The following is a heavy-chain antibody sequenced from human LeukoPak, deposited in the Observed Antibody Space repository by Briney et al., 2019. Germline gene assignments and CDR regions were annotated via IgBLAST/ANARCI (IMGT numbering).Heavy chain of an antibody. CDR1: GYTFTTYA. Sequence: ASVIVSCKTSGYTFTTYAIHWVRQDPGQRLEWMGWINAGNGNIKYSQKFQGRVTITRDTSASTAYMELSSLRSEDTAVYYCARGAPIRVAGAATFDPWGQGTLVTVSS. CDR2: INAGNGNI. V-gene: IGHV1-3*01. J-gene: IGHJ5*02. D-gene: IGHD6-19*01. CDR3: ARGAPIRVAGAATFDP.